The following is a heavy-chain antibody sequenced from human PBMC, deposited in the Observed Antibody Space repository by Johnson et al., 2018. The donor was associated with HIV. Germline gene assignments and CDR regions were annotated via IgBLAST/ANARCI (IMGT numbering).Heavy chain of an antibody. CDR3: AKEMYYFNSGNHFDAFHV. J-gene: IGHJ3*01. V-gene: IGHV3-9*01. CDR1: GFIFSDYA. Sequence: VLLVESGGGVVQPGRSLRLSCAASGFIFSDYAMHWVRQAPGKGLEWVSGISWNSGSIGYADSVRGRFTISRDNAKNTLSLQMNTLRAEDTAVYYCAKEMYYFNSGNHFDAFHVWGQGTLVTVSS. CDR2: ISWNSGSI. D-gene: IGHD3-10*01.